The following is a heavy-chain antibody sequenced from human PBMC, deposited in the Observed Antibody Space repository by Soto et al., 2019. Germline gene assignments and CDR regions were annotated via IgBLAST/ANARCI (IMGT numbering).Heavy chain of an antibody. CDR2: ISYDGSNK. D-gene: IGHD2-2*01. Sequence: QVQLVESGGGVVQPGRSLRLSCAASGFTFSSYAMHWVRQAPGKGLEWVAVISYDGSNKYYADSVQGRFTISRDNSKNTLYLQMNSLRAEDTAVYYCARGASCISTSCYYYYYGMDVWGQGTTVSASS. J-gene: IGHJ6*02. CDR3: ARGASCISTSCYYYYYGMDV. V-gene: IGHV3-30-3*01. CDR1: GFTFSSYA.